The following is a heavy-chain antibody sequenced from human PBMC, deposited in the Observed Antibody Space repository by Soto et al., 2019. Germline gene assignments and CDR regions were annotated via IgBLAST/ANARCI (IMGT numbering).Heavy chain of an antibody. V-gene: IGHV4-59*01. CDR2: IYYSGTT. Sequence: QVQLQESGPGLVKPSETLSLTCTVSGGSISSYYWSWLRQPPGKGLEWVGYIYYSGTTNYNPSLKSRVTISVDTAKNQLSLKLNSVTAADTAVYFCARARSPDEAYYYGMDVWGQGTTVTVSS. J-gene: IGHJ6*02. CDR3: ARARSPDEAYYYGMDV. CDR1: GGSISSYY.